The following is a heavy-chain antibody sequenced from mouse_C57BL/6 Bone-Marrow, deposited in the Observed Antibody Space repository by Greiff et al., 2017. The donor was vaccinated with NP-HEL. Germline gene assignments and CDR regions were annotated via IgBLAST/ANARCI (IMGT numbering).Heavy chain of an antibody. Sequence: EVNVVESGGGLVQPGGSLKLSCAASGFTFSDYYMYWVRQTPEKRLEWVAYISNGGGSTYYPDTVKGRFTISRDNAKNTLYLQMSRLKSEDTAMYYCARQKAYAMDYWGQGTSVTVSS. CDR3: ARQKAYAMDY. J-gene: IGHJ4*01. CDR2: ISNGGGST. V-gene: IGHV5-12*01. CDR1: GFTFSDYY.